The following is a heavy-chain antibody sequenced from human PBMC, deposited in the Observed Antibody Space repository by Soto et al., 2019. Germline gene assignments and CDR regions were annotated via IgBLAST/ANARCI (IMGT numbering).Heavy chain of an antibody. CDR1: GYTSTAYN. CDR2: INAGNGNT. Sequence: ASVKVSCKAFGYTSTAYNIHWLRQAPGQGLEWMGWINAGNGNTRSSRKFQGRVIITRDTSATTAYLEVDSLRSEDTAIYYCARVAPSGGSVPRFDPWGQGTLVTVSS. D-gene: IGHD3-10*01. J-gene: IGHJ5*02. CDR3: ARVAPSGGSVPRFDP. V-gene: IGHV1-3*01.